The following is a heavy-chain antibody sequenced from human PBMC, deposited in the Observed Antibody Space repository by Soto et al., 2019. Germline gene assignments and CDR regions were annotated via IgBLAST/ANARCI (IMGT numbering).Heavy chain of an antibody. V-gene: IGHV4-61*01. D-gene: IGHD5-12*01. J-gene: IGHJ4*02. CDR2: GRT. CDR1: GGSVSSGSYY. CDR3: ARDTAGYSGYDFSGNRFDY. Sequence: QVQLQESGPGLVKPSETLSLTCTVSGGSVSSGSYYWSWIRQPPGKELEWISGRTNYNPSLKSRVTISVDTSKNQFSLKLSSVTAADTAVYYCARDTAGYSGYDFSGNRFDYWGQGTLVTVSS.